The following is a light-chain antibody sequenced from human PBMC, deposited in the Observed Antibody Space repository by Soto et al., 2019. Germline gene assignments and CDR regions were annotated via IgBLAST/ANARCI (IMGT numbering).Light chain of an antibody. CDR2: DAS. CDR3: QQHTNWRYA. Sequence: LAWYQQKPGQAPRLLIYDASNRXTGIPAXXXXXXXXXXXXXTISSLEPEDFAVYYCQQHTNWRYAFGQGTKLEXK. J-gene: IGKJ2*01. V-gene: IGKV3-11*01.